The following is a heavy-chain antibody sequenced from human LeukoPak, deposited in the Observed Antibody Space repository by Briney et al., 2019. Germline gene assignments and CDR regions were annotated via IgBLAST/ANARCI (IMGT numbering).Heavy chain of an antibody. V-gene: IGHV1-2*02. CDR3: ARVPTSGSSLQRGAFDI. D-gene: IGHD3-22*01. Sequence: ASVKVSCKASGYTFTGYYMHWVRQAPGQGLEWMGWINSNSGGTNYAQKFQGRVTMTRDTSISTAYMELSRLRSDDTAVYYCARVPTSGSSLQRGAFDIWGQGTMVTVSS. CDR2: INSNSGGT. J-gene: IGHJ3*02. CDR1: GYTFTGYY.